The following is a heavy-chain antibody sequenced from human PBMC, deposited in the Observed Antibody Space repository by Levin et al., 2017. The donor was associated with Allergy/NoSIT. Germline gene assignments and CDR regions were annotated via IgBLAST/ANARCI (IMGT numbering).Heavy chain of an antibody. V-gene: IGHV4-30-4*01. CDR2: IYYSGST. CDR1: GGSISSGDYY. CDR3: ASYKRELLLSD. J-gene: IGHJ4*02. Sequence: SETLSLTCTVSGGSISSGDYYWSWIRQPPGKGLEWIGYIYYSGSTYYNPSLKSRVTISVDTSKNQFSLKLSSVTAADTAVYYCASYKRELLLSDWGQGTLVTVSS. D-gene: IGHD1-26*01.